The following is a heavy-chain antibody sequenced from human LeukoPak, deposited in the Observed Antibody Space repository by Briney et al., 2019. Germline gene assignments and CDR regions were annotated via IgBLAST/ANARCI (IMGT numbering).Heavy chain of an antibody. CDR3: ARDIHDFWSGYSLYYYYYYMDV. CDR2: ISSSGSTI. J-gene: IGHJ6*03. D-gene: IGHD3-3*01. CDR1: GFTFSDYY. Sequence: GGSLRLSCAASGFTFSDYYMSWIRQAPGKGLEWVSYISSSGSTIYYADSVKGRFTISRDNAKNSLYLQMNSLRAEDTAVYYCARDIHDFWSGYSLYYYYYYMDVWGKGTTVTVSS. V-gene: IGHV3-11*04.